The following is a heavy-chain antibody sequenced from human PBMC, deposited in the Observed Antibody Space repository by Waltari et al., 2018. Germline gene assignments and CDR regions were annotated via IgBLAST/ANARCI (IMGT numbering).Heavy chain of an antibody. J-gene: IGHJ6*03. CDR3: ARGATTKFYYYYYYMDV. CDR1: ASTFGVYS. V-gene: IGHV3-21*02. D-gene: IGHD1-1*01. CDR2: ISGTSSAI. Sequence: EVQLVEPGGGLVKRGGCLRLSGAASASTFGVYSMNWVRRAPGKGLEWVACISGTSSAIRYAESMKGRFTISRDNAENSLFLQMNSLRVEDTAVYYCARGATTKFYYYYYYMDVWGQGTSVTVSS.